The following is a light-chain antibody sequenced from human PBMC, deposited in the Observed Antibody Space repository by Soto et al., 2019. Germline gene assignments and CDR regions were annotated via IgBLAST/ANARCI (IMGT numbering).Light chain of an antibody. Sequence: EIVLTQSPGTLSLSAGDGVSLSCRASQTVPNNYLAWYQQKPDQAPRLLIFGASNRATGIPDRFGGSGSGTDFTLSISRLEPEDFGIYYCQQSYATVRTFGGGTKVE. J-gene: IGKJ4*01. CDR2: GAS. CDR1: QTVPNNY. CDR3: QQSYATVRT. V-gene: IGKV3-20*01.